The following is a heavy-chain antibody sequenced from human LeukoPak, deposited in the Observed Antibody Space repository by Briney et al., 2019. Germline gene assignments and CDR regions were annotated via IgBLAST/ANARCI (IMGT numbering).Heavy chain of an antibody. V-gene: IGHV3-23*01. CDR2: ISGSGGST. D-gene: IGHD3-22*01. Sequence: GGSLRLSCAASGFTLSGYAMSWVRQAPGKGLEWVSAISGSGGSTYYADSVKGRFTISRDNSKNTLYLQMNSLRAEDTAVYYCAKDPGRYYDSSGYDGLYFDYWGQGTLVTVSS. CDR3: AKDPGRYYDSSGYDGLYFDY. CDR1: GFTLSGYA. J-gene: IGHJ4*02.